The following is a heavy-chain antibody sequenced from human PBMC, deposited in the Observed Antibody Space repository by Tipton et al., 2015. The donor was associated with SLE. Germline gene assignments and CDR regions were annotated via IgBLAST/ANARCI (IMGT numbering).Heavy chain of an antibody. CDR1: GGSFSTYH. J-gene: IGHJ6*02. CDR2: INQSGST. CDR3: ARGSRGVGFDV. V-gene: IGHV4-34*01. Sequence: TLSLTCAVYGGSFSTYHWSWIRQPPGKGLEWIGEINQSGSTNYNPSLKSRVTISEDRSEKQISLKLTSVTAADTAVYYCARGSRGVGFDVWGHGTTAIVSS. D-gene: IGHD3-10*01.